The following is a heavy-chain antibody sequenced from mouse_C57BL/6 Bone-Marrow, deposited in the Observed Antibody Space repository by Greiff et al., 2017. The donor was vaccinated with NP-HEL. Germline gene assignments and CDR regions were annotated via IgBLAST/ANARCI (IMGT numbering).Heavy chain of an antibody. CDR3: TTAKTTPFAY. D-gene: IGHD1-1*01. J-gene: IGHJ3*01. Sequence: EVQLQQSGAELVRPGASVKLSCTASGFNIKDDYMHWVKQRPEQGLEWIGWIDPENGYTEYASKFQGKATITADTSSNTAYLQLSSLTSEDTAVYYCTTAKTTPFAYWGQGTLVTVSA. CDR1: GFNIKDDY. CDR2: IDPENGYT. V-gene: IGHV14-4*01.